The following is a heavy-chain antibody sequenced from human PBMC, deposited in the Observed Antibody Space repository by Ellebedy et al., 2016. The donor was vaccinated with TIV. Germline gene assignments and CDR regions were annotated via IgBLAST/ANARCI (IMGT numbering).Heavy chain of an antibody. J-gene: IGHJ3*01. D-gene: IGHD4-17*01. V-gene: IGHV3-7*01. Sequence: GESLKISCAAPGFTFSSYWMSWVRQAPGKGLEWVANINQDGSEKYYVDSVKGQFTISRDNAKNSLYLQMNGLGADDTAVYYCVTDGSYGDYRSPTHAFEFWGQGTMVTVSS. CDR1: GFTFSSYW. CDR2: INQDGSEK. CDR3: VTDGSYGDYRSPTHAFEF.